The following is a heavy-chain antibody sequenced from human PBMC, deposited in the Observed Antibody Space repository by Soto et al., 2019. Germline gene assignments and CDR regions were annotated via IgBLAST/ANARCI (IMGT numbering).Heavy chain of an antibody. CDR1: GFTFSSYI. J-gene: IGHJ4*02. Sequence: TGGSLRLSCEDSGFTFSSYIMNWVGQSPGKGLEWVSSISSSGGYIYYADSVKGRFTISRDNAKNSLYLQMNSLRDEDTALYYCARDRQSTPWYAADYWGQGSLVTVSS. D-gene: IGHD6-13*01. CDR2: ISSSGGYI. CDR3: ARDRQSTPWYAADY. V-gene: IGHV3-21*01.